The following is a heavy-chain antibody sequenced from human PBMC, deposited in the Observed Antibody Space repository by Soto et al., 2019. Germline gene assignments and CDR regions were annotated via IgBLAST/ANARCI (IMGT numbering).Heavy chain of an antibody. Sequence: QVQLVESGGGVVQPGRSLRLSCAASGFTFSSYGMHWVRQAPGKGLEWVAVISYDGSNKYYADSVKGRFTISRDNSKNTLYLQMNSLRAEDTAVYYCAKDGATYYSYYYGMDVWGQGTTVTVSS. J-gene: IGHJ6*02. V-gene: IGHV3-30*18. D-gene: IGHD1-26*01. CDR1: GFTFSSYG. CDR3: AKDGATYYSYYYGMDV. CDR2: ISYDGSNK.